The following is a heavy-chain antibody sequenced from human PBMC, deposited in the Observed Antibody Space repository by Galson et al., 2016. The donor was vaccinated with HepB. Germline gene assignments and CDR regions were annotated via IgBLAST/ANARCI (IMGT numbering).Heavy chain of an antibody. V-gene: IGHV3-30*18. D-gene: IGHD1-26*01. Sequence: SLRLSCAASGFSFRDFGMHWVRQAPGKGLEWLAFISYDATKNYHADSVRGRFSISRDNSENTLYLEMHSLRGEDTAVYYCAKDESAWYRIYGVDVWGQGTPVTVSS. CDR2: ISYDATKN. CDR1: GFSFRDFG. CDR3: AKDESAWYRIYGVDV. J-gene: IGHJ6*01.